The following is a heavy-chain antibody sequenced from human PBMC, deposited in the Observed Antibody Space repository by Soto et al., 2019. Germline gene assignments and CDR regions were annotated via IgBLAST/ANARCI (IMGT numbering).Heavy chain of an antibody. V-gene: IGHV4-34*01. Sequence: QVQLQQWGAGLLKPSETLSLTCAVYGGSFSGYYWSWIRQPPGKGLEWIGEINHSGSTNYNPSLKSRVTISVDTSKNQFSLKLSSVTAADTAVYYCARGPSRFGGVIVYYYGMDVWGQGTKVTVSS. CDR2: INHSGST. D-gene: IGHD3-16*02. CDR3: ARGPSRFGGVIVYYYGMDV. CDR1: GGSFSGYY. J-gene: IGHJ6*02.